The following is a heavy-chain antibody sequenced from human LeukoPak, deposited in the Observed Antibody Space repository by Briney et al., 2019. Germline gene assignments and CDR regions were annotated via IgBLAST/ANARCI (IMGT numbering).Heavy chain of an antibody. CDR2: IYYSGST. D-gene: IGHD4-4*01. CDR3: AGQDSNYVFDH. Sequence: ASETLSLTCTVSGGSISSYYWSWIRQPPGKGLEWIGYIYYSGSTNYNPSLKSRVTISVDTSKNQFSLKLSSVTAADTAVYYCAGQDSNYVFDHWGQGALVTVSS. CDR1: GGSISSYY. J-gene: IGHJ4*02. V-gene: IGHV4-59*08.